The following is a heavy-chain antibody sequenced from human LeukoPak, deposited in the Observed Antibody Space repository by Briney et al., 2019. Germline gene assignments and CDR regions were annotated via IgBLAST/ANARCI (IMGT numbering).Heavy chain of an antibody. V-gene: IGHV1-69*05. Sequence: SVKVSCKASGGTFSSYAISWVRQAPGQGLEWMGGIIPILGTANYAQKFQGRVTITTDESTSTAYMELSSLRSEDTAVYYCARSGAVVVTAKSYYYYYYMDVWGKGTTVTVSS. D-gene: IGHD2-21*02. J-gene: IGHJ6*03. CDR2: IIPILGTA. CDR1: GGTFSSYA. CDR3: ARSGAVVVTAKSYYYYYYMDV.